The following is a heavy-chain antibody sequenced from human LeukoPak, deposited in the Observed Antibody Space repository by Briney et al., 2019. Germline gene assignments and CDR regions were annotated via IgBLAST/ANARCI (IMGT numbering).Heavy chain of an antibody. Sequence: GGSLRLSCAASGFTFSSYNMNWVRQAPGKGLEWISYITLSSGIIYYADSVKGRFTISRDNSKNTLYLQMNSLRAEDTAVYYCAKDQARYYYGSGSPLVDYWGQGTLVTVSS. V-gene: IGHV3-48*01. CDR3: AKDQARYYYGSGSPLVDY. D-gene: IGHD3-10*01. CDR2: ITLSSGII. J-gene: IGHJ4*02. CDR1: GFTFSSYN.